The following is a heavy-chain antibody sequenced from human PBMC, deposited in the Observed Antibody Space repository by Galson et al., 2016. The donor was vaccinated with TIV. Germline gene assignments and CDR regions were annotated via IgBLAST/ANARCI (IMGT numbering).Heavy chain of an antibody. CDR3: ARSGDYGDY. CDR1: GYTFTSYA. D-gene: IGHD4-17*01. V-gene: IGHV1-8*02. Sequence: KASGYTFTSYAINWVRQATGQGLEWMGWMNPNSGNTGYAQKFRGRVTMTRNTPVRTAYMELSSLRSEDTAVYYCARSGDYGDYWGQGTLVSVSS. CDR2: MNPNSGNT. J-gene: IGHJ4*02.